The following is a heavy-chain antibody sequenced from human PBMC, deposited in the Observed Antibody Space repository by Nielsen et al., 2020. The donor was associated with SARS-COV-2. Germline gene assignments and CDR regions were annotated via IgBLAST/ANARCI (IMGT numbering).Heavy chain of an antibody. Sequence: SLKISCAASGFTFDDYAMHWVRQAPGKGLEWVSGISWNSGSIGYADSVKGRFTISRDNAKNSLYLQMNSLRAEDTALYYCAKDMDSDAFDIRGQGTMVTVSS. J-gene: IGHJ3*02. CDR2: ISWNSGSI. D-gene: IGHD2-2*03. V-gene: IGHV3-9*01. CDR1: GFTFDDYA. CDR3: AKDMDSDAFDI.